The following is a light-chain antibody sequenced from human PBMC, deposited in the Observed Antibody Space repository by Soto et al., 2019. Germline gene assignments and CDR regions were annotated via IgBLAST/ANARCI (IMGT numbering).Light chain of an antibody. CDR2: GAS. Sequence: NVLTQSPGTLSLSPGERATLSCRASQTVSGSYVAWYQQKPGQTPRLLIYGASSRATGIPDRFSGSGSGTDFTLTISRLEPEDFAVYYCQQDYNLPPAFGQGTKV. J-gene: IGKJ1*01. CDR1: QTVSGSY. CDR3: QQDYNLPPA. V-gene: IGKV3-20*01.